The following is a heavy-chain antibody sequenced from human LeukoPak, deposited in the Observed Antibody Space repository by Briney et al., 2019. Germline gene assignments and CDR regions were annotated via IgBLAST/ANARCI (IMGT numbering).Heavy chain of an antibody. Sequence: GGSLKLSCAASGFAFSGSAMHWVRQASGKGLEWVGRIRSKVNSYMTAYAASVRGRFTISRDDSKNTAYLQMNSLKIEDTAIYYCARSTREVGERFDYWGQGTLVTVSS. D-gene: IGHD3-10*01. V-gene: IGHV3-73*01. CDR1: GFAFSGSA. CDR2: IRSKVNSYMT. J-gene: IGHJ4*02. CDR3: ARSTREVGERFDY.